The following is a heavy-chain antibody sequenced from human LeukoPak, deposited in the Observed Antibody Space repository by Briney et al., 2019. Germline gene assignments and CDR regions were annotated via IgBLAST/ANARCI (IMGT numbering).Heavy chain of an antibody. V-gene: IGHV3-33*01. J-gene: IGHJ4*02. CDR2: VWYDGSNK. CDR1: GFTFSTYG. Sequence: GGSLRLSGAASGFTFSTYGMHWVRQAPGKGLEWVALVWYDGSNKYYADSVQGRFTISRDNAKSSLYLQMNSLRAEDTAVYYCARGLTYDILTGYQYWGQGTLVTVSS. D-gene: IGHD3-9*01. CDR3: ARGLTYDILTGYQY.